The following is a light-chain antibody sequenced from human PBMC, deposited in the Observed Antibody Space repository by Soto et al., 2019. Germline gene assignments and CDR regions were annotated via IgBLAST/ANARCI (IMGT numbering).Light chain of an antibody. CDR2: DAS. Sequence: EIVLTQSPATLSLTPGERATLSCRASQSIDSYLAWYQQKPGQAPRLLIYDASNRATGFPARFSGSGSGTDFTLTISSLEPEDFAVYYCQQCSHWPWTFGQGTKVDIK. V-gene: IGKV3-11*01. J-gene: IGKJ1*01. CDR3: QQCSHWPWT. CDR1: QSIDSY.